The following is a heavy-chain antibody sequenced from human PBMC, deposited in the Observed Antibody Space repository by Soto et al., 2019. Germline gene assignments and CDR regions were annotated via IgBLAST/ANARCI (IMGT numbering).Heavy chain of an antibody. J-gene: IGHJ4*02. CDR3: VEGWNDF. CDR2: IKSKRDGGTT. CDR1: GFMFSSAW. Sequence: ESGGDLVKPGGSLRLSCAASGFMFSSAWMSWVRQAPGKGLEWVGRIKSKRDGGTTDYAPPVKGRFVISRDDSKNTLYLQMNSQKTDDTAVYYCVEGWNDFWGQGTLVAVSS. D-gene: IGHD1-1*01. V-gene: IGHV3-15*01.